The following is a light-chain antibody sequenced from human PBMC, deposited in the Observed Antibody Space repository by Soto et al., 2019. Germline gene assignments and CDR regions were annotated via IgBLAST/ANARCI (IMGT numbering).Light chain of an antibody. V-gene: IGKV3-20*01. CDR2: GAS. CDR1: QSVSNNY. Sequence: EIVLTQSPGTLSLSPGERATLSCRASQSVSNNYLAWYQQKPGQAPRLLIYGASNRATGIPDRFSGSGSGTDFTLTISGLQPEDFAVYYCQQYGTSPGTFGQGTKVDIK. CDR3: QQYGTSPGT. J-gene: IGKJ1*01.